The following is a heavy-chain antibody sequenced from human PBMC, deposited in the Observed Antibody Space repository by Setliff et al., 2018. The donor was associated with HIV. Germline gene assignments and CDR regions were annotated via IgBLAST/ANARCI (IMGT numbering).Heavy chain of an antibody. Sequence: PSETLSLTCTVSGDSISSYYWTWIRQPPGKGLEWFGYVYYSGSSNYNPSLQSRVTISVDTSKNQFFLILSSVTAADTAMYYCARSYGYNVDYWGQGKLVTVSS. D-gene: IGHD3-16*01. J-gene: IGHJ4*02. CDR3: ARSYGYNVDY. V-gene: IGHV4-59*01. CDR2: VYYSGSS. CDR1: GDSISSYY.